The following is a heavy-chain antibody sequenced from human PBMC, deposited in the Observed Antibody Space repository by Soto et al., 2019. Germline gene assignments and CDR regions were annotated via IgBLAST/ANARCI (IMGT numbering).Heavy chain of an antibody. CDR3: ASEFVDGDYGGWFDP. V-gene: IGHV4-31*03. CDR2: IYYRWST. Sequence: QVQLQESGPGLVKPSETLSLTCTVSGGSFSSGDYYWSGLRQPPGKGLEWIGYIYYRWSTYYNPCPRSRVTISVDTSPKQFSLKLTSVTAANTAVYFCASEFVDGDYGGWFDPWGQGNQVTVSS. J-gene: IGHJ5*01. CDR1: GGSFSSGDYY. D-gene: IGHD4-17*01.